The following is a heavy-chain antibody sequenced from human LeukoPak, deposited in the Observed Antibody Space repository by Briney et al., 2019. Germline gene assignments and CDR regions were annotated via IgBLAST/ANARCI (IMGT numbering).Heavy chain of an antibody. CDR2: INHSGST. V-gene: IGHV4-34*01. J-gene: IGHJ4*02. D-gene: IGHD6-19*01. Sequence: SETLSLTCAVYGGSFSGYYWSWIRQPPGKGLEWIGEINHSGSTNYNPSLKSRVTISVDTSKNQFSLKLSSVTAADTAVYYCARGRSGWYNYFDYWGQGTLVTDSS. CDR3: ARGRSGWYNYFDY. CDR1: GGSFSGYY.